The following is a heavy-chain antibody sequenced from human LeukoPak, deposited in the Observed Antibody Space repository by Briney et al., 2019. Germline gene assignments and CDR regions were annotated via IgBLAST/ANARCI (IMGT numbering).Heavy chain of an antibody. CDR2: ISSSGSTI. Sequence: PGGSLRLSCAASGFTFSDYYMSWIRQAPGKGLEWVSYISSSGSTIYSADSVKGRFTISRENSKNTLYLQMTSLRAEDTAVYYCAKGKVAGYSGYDHDPFDYWGQGTLVTVSS. D-gene: IGHD5-12*01. J-gene: IGHJ4*02. V-gene: IGHV3-11*04. CDR3: AKGKVAGYSGYDHDPFDY. CDR1: GFTFSDYY.